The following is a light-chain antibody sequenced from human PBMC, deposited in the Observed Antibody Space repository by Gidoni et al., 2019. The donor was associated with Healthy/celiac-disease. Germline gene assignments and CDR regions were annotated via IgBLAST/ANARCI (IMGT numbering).Light chain of an antibody. Sequence: IVMTQSPATMSVSPGERATLSCRASQSFSSNLAWYQQKPDQAPRLLIYGASTRATGIPARFSGSGSGTEFTLTISSLQSEDFAVYSCQQYNNWPPWTFGQGTKVEIK. CDR3: QQYNNWPPWT. CDR1: QSFSSN. CDR2: GAS. V-gene: IGKV3-15*01. J-gene: IGKJ1*01.